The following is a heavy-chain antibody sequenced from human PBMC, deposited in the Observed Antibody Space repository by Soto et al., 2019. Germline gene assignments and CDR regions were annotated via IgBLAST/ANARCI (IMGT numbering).Heavy chain of an antibody. CDR3: ARERVLDSSSWYGAFYYSYGMDV. D-gene: IGHD6-13*01. Sequence: SLRISSAASGFTLRNYAMHSVRPAPGKGLEWGAGLSYDGSNKYYADSVKGRFTISRDNSKNTLYLQMNSLRAEDTAVYYCARERVLDSSSWYGAFYYSYGMDVWGQGIMVTVSS. CDR2: LSYDGSNK. J-gene: IGHJ6*02. V-gene: IGHV3-30-3*01. CDR1: GFTLRNYA.